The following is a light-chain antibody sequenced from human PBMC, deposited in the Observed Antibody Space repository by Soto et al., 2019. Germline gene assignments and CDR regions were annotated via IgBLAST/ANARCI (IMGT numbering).Light chain of an antibody. Sequence: DIQMTQSPSSLSASVGDRVTITCQASQDIRNYLNWYQQKPGKAPKLLIYDASNLETGVPSRFSGSGSGTDFTFTISSLQPEDIATYYCHQYDNLPFTFGPGTKVDIK. CDR1: QDIRNY. CDR2: DAS. CDR3: HQYDNLPFT. J-gene: IGKJ3*01. V-gene: IGKV1-33*01.